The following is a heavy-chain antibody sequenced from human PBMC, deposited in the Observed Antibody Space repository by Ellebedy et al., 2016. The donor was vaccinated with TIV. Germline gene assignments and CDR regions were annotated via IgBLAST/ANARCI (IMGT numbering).Heavy chain of an antibody. CDR2: IYGSGST. D-gene: IGHD3-3*01. Sequence: SETLSLTCTVSGGFITDQYWNWIRQTPGKGLEWMGYIYGSGSTTSNPSLTSRVTISVETSKNQLSLKLISVTAAETDLYFCAKNNITIFGETDAVDMWGQGTMVTVSS. J-gene: IGHJ3*02. CDR1: GGFITDQY. V-gene: IGHV4-59*11. CDR3: AKNNITIFGETDAVDM.